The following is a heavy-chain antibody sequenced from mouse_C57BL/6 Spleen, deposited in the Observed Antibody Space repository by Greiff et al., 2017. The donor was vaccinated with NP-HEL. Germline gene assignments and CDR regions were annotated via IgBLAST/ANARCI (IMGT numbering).Heavy chain of an antibody. Sequence: EVQLQQSGPELVKPGASVQIPCKASGYTFTDFNMDCVKQSHGKSLEWIGDINTNNGGTTYNQKFKGKATLTVNKSYSTAYMELRSLTSEDTAVYYCARVATVVATGYFDVWGTGTTVTVSS. CDR2: INTNNGGT. CDR1: GYTFTDFN. CDR3: ARVATVVATGYFDV. J-gene: IGHJ1*03. V-gene: IGHV1-18*01. D-gene: IGHD1-1*01.